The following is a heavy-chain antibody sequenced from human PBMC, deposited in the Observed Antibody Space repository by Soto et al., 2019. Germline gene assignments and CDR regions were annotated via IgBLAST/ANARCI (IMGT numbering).Heavy chain of an antibody. CDR3: ARLLVVPAARYDWVGATYYYYMDV. D-gene: IGHD2-2*01. CDR1: GFTFSSYW. J-gene: IGHJ6*03. Sequence: GGSLRLSCAASGFTFSSYWMSWVRQAPGKGLEWVANIKQDGSEKYYVDSVKGRFTISRDNAKNSLYLQMNSLRAEDTAVYYCARLLVVPAARYDWVGATYYYYMDVWGKGTTVTVSS. CDR2: IKQDGSEK. V-gene: IGHV3-7*01.